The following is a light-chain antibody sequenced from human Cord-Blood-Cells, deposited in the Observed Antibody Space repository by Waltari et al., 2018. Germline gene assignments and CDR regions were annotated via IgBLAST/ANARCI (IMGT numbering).Light chain of an antibody. V-gene: IGKV4-1*01. CDR3: QQYYSTPLT. J-gene: IGKJ4*01. Sequence: DIVMTQSPDSLAVSRGERATINCKSSQSVLYSSNNKNYLAWYQQKPGKPPKLLIYWASTRESGVPDRFSGSGSGTDFTLTISSLQAEDVAVYYCQQYYSTPLTFGGGTKVEIK. CDR2: WAS. CDR1: QSVLYSSNNKNY.